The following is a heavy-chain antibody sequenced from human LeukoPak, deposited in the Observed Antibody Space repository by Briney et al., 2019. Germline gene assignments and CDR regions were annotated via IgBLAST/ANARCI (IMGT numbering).Heavy chain of an antibody. CDR3: AKESLVVPAAMLNY. Sequence: GGSLRLSCAASGFTFSSYAMSWVSQAPGKGLERVSAISGRGGSTYYADSVKGRFTISRDNSKNTLYLQMNSLRAEDTAVYYCAKESLVVPAAMLNYWGQGTLVTVSS. CDR2: ISGRGGST. V-gene: IGHV3-23*01. D-gene: IGHD2-2*01. J-gene: IGHJ4*02. CDR1: GFTFSSYA.